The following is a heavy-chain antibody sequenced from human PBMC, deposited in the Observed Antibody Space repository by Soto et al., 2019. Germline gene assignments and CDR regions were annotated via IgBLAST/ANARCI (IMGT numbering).Heavy chain of an antibody. CDR2: IKSKADGGTT. J-gene: IGHJ4*02. Sequence: QLVESGGGLVSPGGSLRLSCAASGFIFNKAWMNWVRQAPGRGLEWVGRIKSKADGGTTDYAAPVEGRFTISRDDSKKPLYLEVNSLKTEDTAVYLLSTGFCSSTSRSTYYFDRWGQGTLVTLPS. D-gene: IGHD2-2*01. CDR1: GFIFNKAW. CDR3: STGFCSSTSRSTYYFDR. V-gene: IGHV3-15*07.